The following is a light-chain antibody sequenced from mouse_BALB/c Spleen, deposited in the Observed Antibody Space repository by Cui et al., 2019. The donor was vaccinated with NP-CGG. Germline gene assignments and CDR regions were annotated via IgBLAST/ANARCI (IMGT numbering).Light chain of an antibody. Sequence: QAVVTQESALTTSPGETVTLTCRSSTGAVTTSNYANWVQEKPDHLFTGLIGGTINRAPGVPARFSGSLIGDKAALTITGAQTEDEAIYFCALWYSNHWVFGGGTKLT. CDR1: TGAVTTSNY. J-gene: IGLJ1*01. CDR3: ALWYSNHWV. V-gene: IGLV1*01. CDR2: GTI.